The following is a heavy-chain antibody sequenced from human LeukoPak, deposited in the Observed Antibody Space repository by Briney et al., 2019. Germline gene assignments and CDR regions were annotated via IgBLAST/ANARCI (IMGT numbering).Heavy chain of an antibody. CDR2: IYYSGST. V-gene: IGHV4-59*12. Sequence: PSETLSLTCTVSGGSISSYYWSWIRQPPGKGLEGIGYIYYSGSTNYNPSLNSRVTLSVDTSKTQFSLKLSSVTAADTAVYYCARFYGMALQAFDIWGQGTMVTVSS. CDR3: ARFYGMALQAFDI. CDR1: GGSISSYY. D-gene: IGHD3-9*01. J-gene: IGHJ3*02.